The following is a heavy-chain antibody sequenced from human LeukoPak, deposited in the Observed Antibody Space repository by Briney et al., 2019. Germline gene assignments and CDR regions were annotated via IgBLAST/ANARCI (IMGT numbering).Heavy chain of an antibody. CDR1: GFTVSGNY. J-gene: IGHJ4*02. D-gene: IGHD3-10*01. Sequence: GGSLRLSCPASGFTVSGNYTSWVRQAPGKGREWLSVIHRGGNTYYADSVKGRFTISRDSSKNTVFLQMDSLRAEDTAVYYCARDPGYGLGVDYGDYWGQGTLVTVSS. CDR3: ARDPGYGLGVDYGDY. CDR2: IHRGGNT. V-gene: IGHV3-66*01.